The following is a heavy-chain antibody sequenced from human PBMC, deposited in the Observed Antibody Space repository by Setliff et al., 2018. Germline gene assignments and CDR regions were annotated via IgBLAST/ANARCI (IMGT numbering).Heavy chain of an antibody. CDR3: AHGGDFWSGYWGGGPRKVGYYFDY. J-gene: IGHJ4*02. V-gene: IGHV2-5*02. CDR1: GFSLSTSGVG. Sequence: SGPTLVNPTQTLTLTCTFSGFSLSTSGVGVGWIRQPPGKALEWLALIYWDDDKRYSPSLKSRLTITKDTSKNQVVLRMTNMDPVDTATYYCAHGGDFWSGYWGGGPRKVGYYFDYWGQGTLVTVSS. CDR2: IYWDDDK. D-gene: IGHD3-3*01.